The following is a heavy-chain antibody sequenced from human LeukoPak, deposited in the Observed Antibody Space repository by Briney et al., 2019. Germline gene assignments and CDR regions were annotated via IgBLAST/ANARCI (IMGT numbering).Heavy chain of an antibody. D-gene: IGHD4-17*01. J-gene: IGHJ4*02. Sequence: SETLSLTCSVSGGSISSYYWSWIRQPAGKQPEWIGRMYTSGSTYYNPSLKSRVTMSADTSKNQFSLKLTSVTAADTSVYYCAREGGPGGDYGSIDSWGQGTLVTVSS. CDR3: AREGGPGGDYGSIDS. V-gene: IGHV4-4*07. CDR1: GGSISSYY. CDR2: MYTSGST.